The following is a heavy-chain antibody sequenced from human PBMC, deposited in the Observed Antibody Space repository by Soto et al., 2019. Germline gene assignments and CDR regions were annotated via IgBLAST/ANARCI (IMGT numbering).Heavy chain of an antibody. CDR2: IYHSGST. J-gene: IGHJ4*02. CDR3: ATAGGLGAVAADY. D-gene: IGHD6-19*01. Sequence: QLQLQESGSGLVKPSQTLSLTSAVSGGSISSGGYSWSWIRQPPGKGLAWIGFIYHSGSTYYTPSLKSRVVISVDRSTKRFSLKLSSVTAAATAVYYCATAGGLGAVAADYWGQGTLVTVSS. CDR1: GGSISSGGYS. V-gene: IGHV4-30-2*01.